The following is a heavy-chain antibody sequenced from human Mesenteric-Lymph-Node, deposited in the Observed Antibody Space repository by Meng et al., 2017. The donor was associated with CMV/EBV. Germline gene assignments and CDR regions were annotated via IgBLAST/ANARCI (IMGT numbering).Heavy chain of an antibody. CDR1: GDTFTSYY. CDR2: INPSGGST. J-gene: IGHJ4*02. V-gene: IGHV1-46*01. D-gene: IGHD4-23*01. CDR3: ARDHGGYYFDY. Sequence: SCKASGDTFTSYYMHWVRQAPGQGLEWMGIINPSGGSTSYAQKFQGRVTMTRDTSTSTVYMELSSLRSEDTAVYYCARDHGGYYFDYWGQGTLVTVSS.